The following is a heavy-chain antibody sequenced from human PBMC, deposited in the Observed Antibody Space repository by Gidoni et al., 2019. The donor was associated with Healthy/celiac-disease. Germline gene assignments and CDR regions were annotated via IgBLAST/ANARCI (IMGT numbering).Heavy chain of an antibody. CDR2: IRRKAYGGTT. D-gene: IGHD3-9*01. V-gene: IGHV3-49*05. CDR1: GFTFGDYA. J-gene: IGHJ6*02. Sequence: EVQLVESGGGLVKPGRSLRLSCTASGFTFGDYAMSWFRQAPGKGLEWVGFIRRKAYGGTTEYAASVKGRFTISRDDSKSIAYLQMNSLKTEDTAVYYCTRGSHIGDILTGYYNVHGMDVWGQGTTVTVSS. CDR3: TRGSHIGDILTGYYNVHGMDV.